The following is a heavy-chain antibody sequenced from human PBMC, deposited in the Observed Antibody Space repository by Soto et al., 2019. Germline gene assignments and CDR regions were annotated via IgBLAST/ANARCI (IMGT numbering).Heavy chain of an antibody. CDR1: GFTFSSYA. V-gene: IGHV3-23*01. CDR3: AKDQGGYLSTIGAFDI. Sequence: GGSLRLSCAASGFTFSSYAMSWVRQAPGKGLEWVSAISGSGGSTYYADSVKGRFTISRDNSKNTLYLQMNSLRAEDTAVYYCAKDQGGYLSTIGAFDIWGQGTMVTVSS. CDR2: ISGSGGST. D-gene: IGHD3-16*02. J-gene: IGHJ3*02.